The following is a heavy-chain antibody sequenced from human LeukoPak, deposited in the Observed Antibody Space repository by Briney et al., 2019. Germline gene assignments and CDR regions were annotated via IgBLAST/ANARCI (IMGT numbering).Heavy chain of an antibody. CDR1: GFTFSSYA. J-gene: IGHJ4*02. V-gene: IGHV3-23*01. D-gene: IGHD2-2*01. CDR2: ISGSGGST. Sequence: GGSLRLSCAASGFTFSSYAMSWVRQAPGKGLEWVSAISGSGGSTYYADSVKGRFTISRDNSKNTLYLQMNSLRAEDTAVYYCAKDFWCCSSTSCSDYWGQGTLVTVSS. CDR3: AKDFWCCSSTSCSDY.